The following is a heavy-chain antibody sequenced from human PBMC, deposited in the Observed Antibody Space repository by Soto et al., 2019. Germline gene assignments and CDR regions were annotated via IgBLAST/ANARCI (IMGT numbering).Heavy chain of an antibody. Sequence: QVQLVQAGAEVKKPGSSVKVSCKASGGTFSSYAISWVRQAPGQGREWMGGIIPIFGTANYAQKFQGRVTITADEYTSTAYMELSSLRSEDTAVYYCARSRRYYYDSSGSLDAFDIWGQGTMVTVSS. CDR1: GGTFSSYA. D-gene: IGHD3-22*01. J-gene: IGHJ3*02. CDR3: ARSRRYYYDSSGSLDAFDI. CDR2: IIPIFGTA. V-gene: IGHV1-69*01.